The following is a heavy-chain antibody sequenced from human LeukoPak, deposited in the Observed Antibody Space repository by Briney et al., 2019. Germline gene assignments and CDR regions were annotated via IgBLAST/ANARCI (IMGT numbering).Heavy chain of an antibody. CDR2: ISSSSSYI. J-gene: IGHJ3*02. CDR1: GFTFSSYS. Sequence: GGSLRLSCAASGFTFSSYSMNWVRQAPGKGLEWVSSISSSSSYIYYADSVKGRFTISRDNAKNSLYLQMNSLRAEDTAVYYCARHRGRRYYDSSGYWPDDAFDIWGQGTMVTVSS. V-gene: IGHV3-21*01. CDR3: ARHRGRRYYDSSGYWPDDAFDI. D-gene: IGHD3-22*01.